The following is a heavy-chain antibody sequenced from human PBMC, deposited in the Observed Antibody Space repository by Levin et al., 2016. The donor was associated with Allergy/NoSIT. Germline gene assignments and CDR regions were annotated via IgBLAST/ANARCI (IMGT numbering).Heavy chain of an antibody. D-gene: IGHD4-11*01. J-gene: IGHJ3*01. Sequence: GESLKISCAASGFPVGTKYMNWVRQAPGKGLEWVSIVYSGGDTYYADSVRGRFFISRDGSKNTVSLQMNNLRVEDTGVYFCARVKRFSDYTQTNQNGLDLWGQGTMVTV. CDR2: VYSGGDT. CDR1: GFPVGTKY. CDR3: ARVKRFSDYTQTNQNGLDL. V-gene: IGHV3-66*01.